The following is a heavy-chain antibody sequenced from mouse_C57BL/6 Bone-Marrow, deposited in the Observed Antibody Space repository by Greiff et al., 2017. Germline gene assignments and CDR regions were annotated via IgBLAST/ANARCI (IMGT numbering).Heavy chain of an antibody. CDR2: IRLKSDNYAT. CDR1: GFTFSNYW. Sequence: EVQVVESGGGLVQPGGSMKLSCVASGFTFSNYWMNWVRQSPEKGLEWVAQIRLKSDNYATHYAESVKGRFTISRDDSKSSVYLQMNNLRAEDTGIYYCTDDDYDEDGFDYWGQGTTLTVSS. D-gene: IGHD2-4*01. J-gene: IGHJ2*01. CDR3: TDDDYDEDGFDY. V-gene: IGHV6-3*01.